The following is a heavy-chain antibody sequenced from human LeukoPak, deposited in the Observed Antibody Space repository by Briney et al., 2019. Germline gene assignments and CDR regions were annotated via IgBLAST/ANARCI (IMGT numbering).Heavy chain of an antibody. CDR2: ISYDGNNK. J-gene: IGHJ1*01. Sequence: GGSVRHSCAATGFTFSTYGMHWVRQAPGKGLEWVAVISYDGNNKYYAESVKGRFTISRDSSKNTLYLQMNSLRAEDTAVYYCAKEQHSEYFQYWGQGTLVTVSS. D-gene: IGHD5-18*01. CDR1: GFTFSTYG. CDR3: AKEQHSEYFQY. V-gene: IGHV3-30*18.